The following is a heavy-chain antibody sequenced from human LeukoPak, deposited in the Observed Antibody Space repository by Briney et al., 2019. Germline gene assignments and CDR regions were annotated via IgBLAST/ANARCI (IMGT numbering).Heavy chain of an antibody. Sequence: GGSLRLSCAASGFTFSSYSMNWVRQAPGKGLEWVSYISSSSTIYYADSVKGRFTIFRDNAKNSLYLQMNSLRAEDTAVYYCASLYYDFWSGYPLYYYYGMDVWGQGTTVTVSS. CDR2: ISSSSTI. D-gene: IGHD3-3*01. CDR3: ASLYYDFWSGYPLYYYYGMDV. J-gene: IGHJ6*02. CDR1: GFTFSSYS. V-gene: IGHV3-48*01.